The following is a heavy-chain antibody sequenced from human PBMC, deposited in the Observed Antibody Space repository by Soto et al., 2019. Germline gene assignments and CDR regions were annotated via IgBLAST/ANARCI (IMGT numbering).Heavy chain of an antibody. CDR1: GYTFTSYD. CDR2: MNPNSGNT. Sequence: GASVKVSCKASGYTFTSYDINWVRQATGQGLEWMGWMNPNSGNTGYAQKFQGRVTMTRNTSISTAYMELSSLRSEDTAVYYCARAQRSPRRAAAGTGYYYMDVWGKGTTVTVS. CDR3: ARAQRSPRRAAAGTGYYYMDV. J-gene: IGHJ6*03. D-gene: IGHD6-13*01. V-gene: IGHV1-8*01.